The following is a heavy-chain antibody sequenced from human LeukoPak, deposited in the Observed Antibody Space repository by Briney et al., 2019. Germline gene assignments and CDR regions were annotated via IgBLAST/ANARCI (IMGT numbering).Heavy chain of an antibody. CDR3: ARALLRYSSGWYAGY. Sequence: ASVKVSCKASGYTFTGQYMRWVRQAPGQGLEWMGWINPNSGGTNYAQKFQGRVTMTRDTSISTAYMELSRLRSDDTAVYYCARALLRYSSGWYAGYWGQGTLVTVSS. D-gene: IGHD6-19*01. CDR2: INPNSGGT. J-gene: IGHJ4*02. V-gene: IGHV1-2*02. CDR1: GYTFTGQY.